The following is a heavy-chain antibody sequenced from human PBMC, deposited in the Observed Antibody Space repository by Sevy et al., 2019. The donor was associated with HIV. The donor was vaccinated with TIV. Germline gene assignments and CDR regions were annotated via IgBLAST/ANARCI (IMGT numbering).Heavy chain of an antibody. V-gene: IGHV3-33*01. D-gene: IGHD3-10*01. CDR3: ARDRRGYYGSGTYYYYGMDV. J-gene: IGHJ6*02. Sequence: GGSLRLSCVASGFTFSNYGIHWVRHAPGKGLEWVAVIWYDGNNKYYADSVKGRFTISRDNSKNTLYLQMNSLRAEDTAVYYCARDRRGYYGSGTYYYYGMDVWGQGTTVTVSS. CDR2: IWYDGNNK. CDR1: GFTFSNYG.